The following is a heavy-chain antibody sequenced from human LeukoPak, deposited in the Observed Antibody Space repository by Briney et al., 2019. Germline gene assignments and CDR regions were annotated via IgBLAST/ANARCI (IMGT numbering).Heavy chain of an antibody. D-gene: IGHD3-22*01. V-gene: IGHV3-11*04. CDR1: GFIFSDYY. Sequence: GGSLRLSCAASGFIFSDYYMSWIRQAPGKGLEWVSYISSGGSTIYYADSVKGRFAISRDNAKNSLYLQMNSLRAEDTAVYYCARDIYYYDSSGYYFPGGSDYWGQGTLVTVSS. CDR3: ARDIYYYDSSGYYFPGGSDY. CDR2: ISSGGSTI. J-gene: IGHJ4*02.